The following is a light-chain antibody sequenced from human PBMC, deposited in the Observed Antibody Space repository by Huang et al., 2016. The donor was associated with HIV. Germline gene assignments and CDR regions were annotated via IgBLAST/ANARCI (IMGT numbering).Light chain of an antibody. V-gene: IGKV4-1*01. Sequence: DIVMTQSPDSLAVSPGERATINCKSSLTVLYSLNKKNYVAWVQQKPGRPPKLLSYWATTRESGVPDRFSGSGSGTDFTLTINNLQAEDVAVYFCLQYYSVPQTFGHGTKVEIK. CDR2: WAT. CDR3: LQYYSVPQT. J-gene: IGKJ1*01. CDR1: LTVLYSLNKKNY.